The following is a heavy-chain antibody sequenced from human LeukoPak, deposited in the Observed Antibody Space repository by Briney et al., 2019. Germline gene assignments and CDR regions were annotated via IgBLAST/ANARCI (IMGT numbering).Heavy chain of an antibody. D-gene: IGHD6-13*01. V-gene: IGHV1-8*01. Sequence: ASVKVSCKASGYTFTSYDINWVSQATGQGLEWMGWMNPISGYTGFAHKYQGRVTRTGNTAISTAYMELSSLRSEDAAVYYCARGNRLYTSSWSALAFDIWGQGTMVTVSS. CDR2: MNPISGYT. CDR1: GYTFTSYD. J-gene: IGHJ3*02. CDR3: ARGNRLYTSSWSALAFDI.